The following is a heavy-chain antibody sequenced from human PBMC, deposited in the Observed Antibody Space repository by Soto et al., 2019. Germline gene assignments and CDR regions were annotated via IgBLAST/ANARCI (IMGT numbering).Heavy chain of an antibody. CDR3: AKDGRYCSSTSCYSYYYYYGMDV. D-gene: IGHD2-2*02. Sequence: GGSLRLSCAASGFTFSSYAMTWVRQAPGKGLEWVSAISGSGGSTYYADSVKGRFTISRDNSKNTLYLQMNSLRAEDTAVYYCAKDGRYCSSTSCYSYYYYYGMDVWGQGTTVTVSS. CDR2: ISGSGGST. CDR1: GFTFSSYA. V-gene: IGHV3-23*01. J-gene: IGHJ6*02.